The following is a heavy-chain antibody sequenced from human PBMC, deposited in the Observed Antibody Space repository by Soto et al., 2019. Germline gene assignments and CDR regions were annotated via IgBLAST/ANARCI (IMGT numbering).Heavy chain of an antibody. CDR3: AREYYDFLVGYYYGMDV. Sequence: SVKVYCKASGATFSSYAISWVRQAPGQGLEWMGGIIPIFGTANYAQKFQGRVTVTADKSTSTAYMELSSLRSEDTAVYYCAREYYDFLVGYYYGMDVWGQGTTGIVSS. J-gene: IGHJ6*02. CDR1: GATFSSYA. D-gene: IGHD3-3*01. V-gene: IGHV1-69*06. CDR2: IIPIFGTA.